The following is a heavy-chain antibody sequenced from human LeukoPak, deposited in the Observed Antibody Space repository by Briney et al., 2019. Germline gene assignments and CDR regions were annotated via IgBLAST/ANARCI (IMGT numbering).Heavy chain of an antibody. J-gene: IGHJ4*02. D-gene: IGHD4-17*01. Sequence: SGPALVKPTQTLTLTCTFSGFSLSTSGMCVSWIRQPPGKALEWLARIDWDDDKFYSTSLKTRLTISKDTSKNQVVLTMTNMDPVDTATYYCALTTVTTNNVELDYWGQGTLVTVSS. V-gene: IGHV2-70*17. CDR2: IDWDDDK. CDR1: GFSLSTSGMC. CDR3: ALTTVTTNNVELDY.